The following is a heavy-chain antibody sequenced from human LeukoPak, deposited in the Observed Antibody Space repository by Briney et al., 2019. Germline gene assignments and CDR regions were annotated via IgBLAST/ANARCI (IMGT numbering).Heavy chain of an antibody. CDR1: GFTFSSYS. D-gene: IGHD3-16*02. V-gene: IGHV3-21*01. CDR3: AREEVGELSLGIDY. J-gene: IGHJ4*02. Sequence: GGSLRLSCAASGFTFSSYSMNWVRQAPGKGLEWVSSISSSSSYIYYADSVKGRFTISRDNAKNSLYLQMNSLRAEDTAVYYCAREEVGELSLGIDYWGQGTLVTVSS. CDR2: ISSSSSYI.